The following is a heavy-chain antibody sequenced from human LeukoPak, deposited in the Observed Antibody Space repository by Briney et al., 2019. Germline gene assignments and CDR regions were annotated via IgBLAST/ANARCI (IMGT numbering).Heavy chain of an antibody. CDR1: GYTFTSYG. CDR3: AREGYYDSNGDAEYFQH. J-gene: IGHJ1*01. D-gene: IGHD3-22*01. CDR2: ISAYNGNT. Sequence: ASVKVSCKASGYTFTSYGISWVRQAPGQGLEWMGWISAYNGNTNYAQKLQGRVTMTTDTSTSTAYMELRSLRSDDTAVYYCAREGYYDSNGDAEYFQHWGQSTLVTVSS. V-gene: IGHV1-18*01.